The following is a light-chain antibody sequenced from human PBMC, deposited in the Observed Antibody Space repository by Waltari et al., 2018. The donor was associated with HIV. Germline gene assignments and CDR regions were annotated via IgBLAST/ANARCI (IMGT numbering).Light chain of an antibody. CDR3: AAWDDSLNGPV. CDR2: SNK. V-gene: IGLV1-44*01. Sequence: QSVLTQPPSASGTPGQRVTISCSGSSSNIGSNTVNWYQQLPGTAPKLLIYSNKQRPSAVPDRFSGSKSGTSASLAISGLQSEDEADYYCAAWDDSLNGPVFGGGTKLTVL. J-gene: IGLJ3*02. CDR1: SSNIGSNT.